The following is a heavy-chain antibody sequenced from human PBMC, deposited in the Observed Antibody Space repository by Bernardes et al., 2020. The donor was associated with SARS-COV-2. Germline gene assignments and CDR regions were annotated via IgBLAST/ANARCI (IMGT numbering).Heavy chain of an antibody. V-gene: IGHV4-39*02. CDR2: IYYSGST. CDR1: GGSISSSSSY. CDR3: AKDCSTDPCDS. Sequence: SKTLSLTCTVSGGSISSSSSYWGWIRQPPGKGLEWIGSIYYSGSTYYNPSLKSRATISGDTSKNQFSLKLSSVTAADTAVYYCAKDCSTDPCDSWGQGTLVTVSS. D-gene: IGHD2-21*01. J-gene: IGHJ5*02.